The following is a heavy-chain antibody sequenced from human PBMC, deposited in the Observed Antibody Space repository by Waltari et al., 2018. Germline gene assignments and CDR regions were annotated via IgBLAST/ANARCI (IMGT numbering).Heavy chain of an antibody. Sequence: EVQLLESGGGLVKPGGSLSLTCAVAVFIRSSYSMNWVRKAQGKGLEWVSSITRSSRDIYYADSVKGRFTISRDNAKNSLYLQMSSLRAEDTAVYYCARDRWEQAIDYWGQGTLVTVSS. CDR3: ARDRWEQAIDY. CDR2: ITRSSRDI. J-gene: IGHJ4*02. D-gene: IGHD1-26*01. CDR1: VFIRSSYS. V-gene: IGHV3-21*01.